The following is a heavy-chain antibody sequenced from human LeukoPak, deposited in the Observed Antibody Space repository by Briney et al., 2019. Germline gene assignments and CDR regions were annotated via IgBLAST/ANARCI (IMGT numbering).Heavy chain of an antibody. CDR1: GFTFDDYA. Sequence: GGSLRLSCAASGFTFDDYAMHWVRQAPGKGLEWVSGISWNSGSIGYADSVKGRFTISGDNAKNSLYLQMNSLRAEDTALYYCAKVRGDYGDYSFDYWGQGTLVTVSS. J-gene: IGHJ4*02. CDR2: ISWNSGSI. V-gene: IGHV3-9*01. D-gene: IGHD4-17*01. CDR3: AKVRGDYGDYSFDY.